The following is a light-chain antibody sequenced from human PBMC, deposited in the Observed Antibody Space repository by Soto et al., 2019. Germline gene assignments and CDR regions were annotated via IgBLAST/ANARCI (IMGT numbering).Light chain of an antibody. CDR1: QSFTSNF. J-gene: IGKJ4*01. V-gene: IGKV3-20*01. CDR3: QQYYHWLT. CDR2: GAS. Sequence: EIGLTPSPGSLSFSPGDRDTLSCRASQSFTSNFLAWYQQKPGQAPRLLIYGASSRATGIPDRFSGSGSGTDFTLTISRLEPEDFAVYYCQQYYHWLTSGGGAKVDI.